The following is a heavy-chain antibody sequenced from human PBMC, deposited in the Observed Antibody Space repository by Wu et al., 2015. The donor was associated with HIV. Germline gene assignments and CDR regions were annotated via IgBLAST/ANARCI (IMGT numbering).Heavy chain of an antibody. CDR2: TTPMFGTT. CDR1: GGTFATYA. V-gene: IGHV1-69*05. D-gene: IGHD3-10*01. J-gene: IGHJ5*02. Sequence: QVQLVQSGAELRKPGSSVKVSCKASGGTFATYATNWVRQAPGQGFEWMGGTTPMFGTTNYAQKFQGRVTITSDVYAGTVYMELSSPRSEDTAIYYCARELEDPAIMVRAGFDPWGQGTLVTVSS. CDR3: ARELEDPAIMVRAGFDP.